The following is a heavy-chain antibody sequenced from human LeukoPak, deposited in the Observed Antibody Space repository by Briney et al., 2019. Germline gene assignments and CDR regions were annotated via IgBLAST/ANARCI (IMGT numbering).Heavy chain of an antibody. J-gene: IGHJ6*03. CDR3: ARQSPYYESSGYYPQLMDV. D-gene: IGHD3-22*01. Sequence: SETLSLTCAVYGGSFSGYYWSWIRQPPGKGLEWIGEINHSGSTNYNPSLKSRVTISVDTSKNQFSLKLSSVTAADTAVYYCARQSPYYESSGYYPQLMDVWGKGTTVTISS. V-gene: IGHV4-34*01. CDR2: INHSGST. CDR1: GGSFSGYY.